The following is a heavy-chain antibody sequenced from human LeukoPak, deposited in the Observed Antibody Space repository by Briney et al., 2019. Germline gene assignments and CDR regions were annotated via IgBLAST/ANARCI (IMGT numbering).Heavy chain of an antibody. J-gene: IGHJ4*02. Sequence: SETLSLTCAVSGGYVNRGTFFWTWIRKPPGRGLEWIGYISNSGSTNYHPSLKSRVTISSDTSKTQFTLKLTSVTAADTAVYYCARSPSGYRFDSWGQGTLVTVSS. CDR2: ISNSGST. D-gene: IGHD3-22*01. V-gene: IGHV4-61*01. CDR3: ARSPSGYRFDS. CDR1: GGYVNRGTFF.